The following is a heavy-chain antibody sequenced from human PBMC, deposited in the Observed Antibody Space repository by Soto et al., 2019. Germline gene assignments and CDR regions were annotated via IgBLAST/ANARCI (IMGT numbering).Heavy chain of an antibody. CDR3: ARVYYYDSSGYLGGSYYFDY. CDR2: IIPIFGTA. CDR1: GGTFSSYA. Sequence: SVKVSCKASGGTFSSYAISWVRQAPGQGLEWMGGIIPIFGTANYAQKFQGRVTITADKSTSTAYMELSSLRSEDTAVYYCARVYYYDSSGYLGGSYYFDYWGQGTLVTVS. V-gene: IGHV1-69*06. D-gene: IGHD3-22*01. J-gene: IGHJ4*02.